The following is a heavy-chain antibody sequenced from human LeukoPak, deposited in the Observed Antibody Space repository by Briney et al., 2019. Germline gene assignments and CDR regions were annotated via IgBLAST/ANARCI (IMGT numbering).Heavy chain of an antibody. D-gene: IGHD2-21*02. Sequence: GGSLRLSCAVSGFTFSNAWMSWVRQAPGKGLEWVGRIKSKTDGGTTDYAAPVKGRFTISRDDSKNTLYLRMNSLRTEDTAVYYCTTGSVVTAIPRGYWGQGTLVTVSS. CDR1: GFTFSNAW. CDR2: IKSKTDGGTT. J-gene: IGHJ4*02. V-gene: IGHV3-15*01. CDR3: TTGSVVTAIPRGY.